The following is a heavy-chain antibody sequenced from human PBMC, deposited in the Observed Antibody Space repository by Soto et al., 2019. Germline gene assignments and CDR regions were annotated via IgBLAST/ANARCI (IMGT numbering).Heavy chain of an antibody. Sequence: QVQLVESGGGVVQPGKSLRLSCAASGFTFSNYAMHWARQAPGKGLEWVTVISIRGGDEYYAESVRGRFTISRDDSKNTLYLQMDSLRVEDTAVYYCAMGTIVARQHLDYWGQGTLVTVSS. CDR2: ISIRGGDE. J-gene: IGHJ4*02. V-gene: IGHV3-30*03. CDR3: AMGTIVARQHLDY. CDR1: GFTFSNYA. D-gene: IGHD6-6*01.